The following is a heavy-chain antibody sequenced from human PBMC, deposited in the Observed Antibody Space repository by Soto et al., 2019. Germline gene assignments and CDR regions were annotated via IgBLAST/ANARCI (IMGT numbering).Heavy chain of an antibody. CDR1: GVTFNSYA. Sequence: GGSLRLCCEASGVTFNSYAMNWVRQTPGKRLEWVSGISGSGSATFYADSVKGRFTISRDNSKNTLYLQMNNLRTEDTALYYCTKDTYGAVAGTHRFGPRAQGTPVTVSS. CDR2: ISGSGSAT. V-gene: IGHV3-23*01. J-gene: IGHJ5*02. CDR3: TKDTYGAVAGTHRFGP. D-gene: IGHD6-19*01.